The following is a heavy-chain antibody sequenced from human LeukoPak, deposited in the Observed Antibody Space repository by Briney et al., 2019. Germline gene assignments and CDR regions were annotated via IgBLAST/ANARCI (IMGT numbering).Heavy chain of an antibody. J-gene: IGHJ4*02. CDR3: VRFRNPKIPDIEPDRGIDF. V-gene: IGHV4-39*01. Sequence: PSETLSLTCTVSGVFINSNTYSWGWIRQPPGKGLEWIGTIYYSGNTYYNPSLKSRVSISVDTSKNQFSLKVTSVTAADSAVFYCVRFRNPKIPDIEPDRGIDFWGQGILVTVSS. CDR2: IYYSGNT. CDR1: GVFINSNTYS. D-gene: IGHD5-12*01.